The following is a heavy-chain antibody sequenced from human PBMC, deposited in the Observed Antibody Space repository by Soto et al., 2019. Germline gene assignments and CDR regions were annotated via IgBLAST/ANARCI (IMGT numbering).Heavy chain of an antibody. Sequence: EVQLVESGGGLVQPGGSLRLSCAASGFTFSSYCMHWVRQAPGKGLVWVSRINSDGSSTSYADSVKGRFTISRDNAKNTLYLQINSLRAEDTAVYYCARGVAPGYSSGWFTNYYYYYGMDVWGQGTTVTVSS. CDR3: ARGVAPGYSSGWFTNYYYYYGMDV. V-gene: IGHV3-74*01. CDR1: GFTFSSYC. D-gene: IGHD6-19*01. CDR2: INSDGSST. J-gene: IGHJ6*02.